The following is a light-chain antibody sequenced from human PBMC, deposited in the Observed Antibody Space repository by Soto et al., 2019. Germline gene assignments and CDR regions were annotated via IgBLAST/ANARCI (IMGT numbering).Light chain of an antibody. CDR1: SGHSSYA. CDR2: LNSDGSH. Sequence: QPVLTQSPSASASLGASVKLTCTLSSGHSSYAIAWHQQQPEKGPRYLMNLNSDGSHSKGDGIPDRFSGSSSGAERYLTISSLQSEDEADYYCQTWGTDIHVVFGGGTKVTVL. V-gene: IGLV4-69*01. CDR3: QTWGTDIHVV. J-gene: IGLJ2*01.